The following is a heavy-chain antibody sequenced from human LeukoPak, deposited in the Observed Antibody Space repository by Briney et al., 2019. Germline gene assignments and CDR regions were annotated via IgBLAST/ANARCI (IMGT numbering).Heavy chain of an antibody. J-gene: IGHJ4*02. Sequence: GGSLRLSCATSGFTLSSYWMHWVRQVPGKGLEWLSRINNDGVSTSYADSVKGRFTISRDNSKNTLYLQMNSLRSEDTAVYYCARASRGSYGNLDYWGQGTLVTVSS. CDR1: GFTLSSYW. CDR3: ARASRGSYGNLDY. V-gene: IGHV3-74*01. D-gene: IGHD1-26*01. CDR2: INNDGVST.